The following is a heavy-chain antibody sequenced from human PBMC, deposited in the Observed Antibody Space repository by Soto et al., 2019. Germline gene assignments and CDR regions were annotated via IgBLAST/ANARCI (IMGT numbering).Heavy chain of an antibody. CDR2: IYYSGSP. CDR3: ATLPHYGAPNAGF. CDR1: GDSISSSKYY. Sequence: SETLSLTCTFSGDSISSSKYYWGWTRQPPGKGLEWIGSIYYSGSPYYNSSLKSRVTISVDTSKNHFSLELTSMTAADTAVYYCATLPHYGAPNAGFWGHGLLVTVSS. D-gene: IGHD4-17*01. J-gene: IGHJ4*01. V-gene: IGHV4-39*02.